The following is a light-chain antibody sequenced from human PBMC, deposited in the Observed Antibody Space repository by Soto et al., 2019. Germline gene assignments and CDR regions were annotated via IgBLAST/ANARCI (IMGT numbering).Light chain of an antibody. CDR2: RND. CDR1: SSNIGSND. Sequence: QSVLTQPPSASGTPGQRVTMSCSGSSSNIGSNDVFWYEQLPGTAPKLLIYRNDQRPSGIPDRLSGSKSGTSASLAISGLRSEDEADYYCCSYAGDVTVLFGGGTKLTVL. J-gene: IGLJ2*01. CDR3: CSYAGDVTVL. V-gene: IGLV1-47*01.